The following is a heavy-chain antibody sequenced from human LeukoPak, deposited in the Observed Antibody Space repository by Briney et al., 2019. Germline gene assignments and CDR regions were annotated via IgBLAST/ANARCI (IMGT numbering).Heavy chain of an antibody. Sequence: ASVKVSCTASGFTFTDHYMHWVRQAPGQGLEWMGWINGKSGVTFYAQQFQDRITVTRDTSISTMYLELNRLTSADTAIYYCARDFDWGPDYWGPGTLVAVSS. D-gene: IGHD3-16*01. CDR1: GFTFTDHY. V-gene: IGHV1-2*02. CDR3: ARDFDWGPDY. J-gene: IGHJ4*02. CDR2: INGKSGVT.